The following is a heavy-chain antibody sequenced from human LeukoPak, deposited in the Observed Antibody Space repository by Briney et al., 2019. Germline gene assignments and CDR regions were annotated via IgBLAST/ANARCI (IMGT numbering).Heavy chain of an antibody. J-gene: IGHJ3*02. CDR1: GFTFSNYA. Sequence: GGSLRLSCAASGFTFSNYAIHWVRQAPGKGLEWVAVISYDGSNKYYADSVKGRFTISRDNSKNTLYLQMNSLRAEDTAVYYCSGDAFDIWGQGTMVTVSS. D-gene: IGHD6-25*01. V-gene: IGHV3-30*04. CDR2: ISYDGSNK. CDR3: SGDAFDI.